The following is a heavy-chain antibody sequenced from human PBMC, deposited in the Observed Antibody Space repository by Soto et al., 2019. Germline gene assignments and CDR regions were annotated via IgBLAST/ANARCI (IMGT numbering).Heavy chain of an antibody. CDR2: MFHSGST. CDR1: GYFISSGYY. Sequence: SETLSLTCAVSGYFISSGYYWGWIRQPPGKGLEWIGSMFHSGSTHYNPSLKSRVTISVDTSKNHFSLRLSSVTASDSAVYYCGRGSLTAIHDHWGQGTLVTVSS. CDR3: GRGSLTAIHDH. V-gene: IGHV4-38-2*01. J-gene: IGHJ5*02. D-gene: IGHD2-2*02.